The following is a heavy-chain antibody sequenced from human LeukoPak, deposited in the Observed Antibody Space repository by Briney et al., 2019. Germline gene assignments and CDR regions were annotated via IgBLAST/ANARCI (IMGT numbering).Heavy chain of an antibody. CDR3: ARANYATTYYDFWQGYYYYYYGMDV. D-gene: IGHD3-3*01. CDR2: MNPNSGNT. J-gene: IGHJ6*02. Sequence: GASVEVSCKASGYTFTSYDINWVRQATGQGLEWMGWMNPNSGNTGYAQKFQGRVTMTRNTSISTAYMELSSLRSEDTAVYYCARANYATTYYDFWQGYYYYYYGMDVWGQGTTVTVSS. CDR1: GYTFTSYD. V-gene: IGHV1-8*01.